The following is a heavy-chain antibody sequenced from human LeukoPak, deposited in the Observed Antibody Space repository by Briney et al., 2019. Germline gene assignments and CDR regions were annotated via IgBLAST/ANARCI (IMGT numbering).Heavy chain of an antibody. D-gene: IGHD1-26*01. CDR3: ARRGGSGRAFDY. CDR1: GASISGGTYY. J-gene: IGHJ4*02. CDR2: IYYTGST. Sequence: SETLSLTCSVSGASISGGTYYWGWIRQPPGKGLEWIGSIYYTGSTYDNPSLKSRVTISVDTSKNQFSLKLSSVTAAGTAVYYCARRGGSGRAFDYWGQGTLVTVSS. V-gene: IGHV4-39*01.